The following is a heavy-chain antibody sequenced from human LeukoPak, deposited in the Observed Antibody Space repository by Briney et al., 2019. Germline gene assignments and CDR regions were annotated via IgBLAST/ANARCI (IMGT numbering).Heavy chain of an antibody. V-gene: IGHV1-69*13. D-gene: IGHD3-10*01. CDR3: ARALSMVRGVILRY. J-gene: IGHJ4*02. CDR1: GGTFSSYA. CDR2: IIPIFGTA. Sequence: EASVKVSCKASGGTFSSYAISWVRQAPGQGLEWMGGIIPIFGTANYAQKFQGRVTITADESTSTAYMELSSLRSEDTAVYYCARALSMVRGVILRYWGQGTLVTVSS.